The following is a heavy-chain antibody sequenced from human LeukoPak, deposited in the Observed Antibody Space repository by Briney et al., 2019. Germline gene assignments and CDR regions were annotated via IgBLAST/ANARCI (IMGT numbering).Heavy chain of an antibody. Sequence: ASVKVSCKASGYTFTSYDINWVRQATGQGLEWMGWMNPNSGNTGYAQKFQGRVTITRNTSISTAYMELSSLRSEDTAVYYCARGRPYSFLEWPYGPGDYWGQGTLVTVSS. CDR3: ARGRPYSFLEWPYGPGDY. J-gene: IGHJ4*02. V-gene: IGHV1-8*03. CDR2: MNPNSGNT. CDR1: GYTFTSYD. D-gene: IGHD3-3*02.